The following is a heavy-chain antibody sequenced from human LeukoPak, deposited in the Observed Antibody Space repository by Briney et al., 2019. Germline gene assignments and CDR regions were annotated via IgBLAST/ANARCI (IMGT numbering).Heavy chain of an antibody. V-gene: IGHV3-48*01. CDR1: GFTFSSYS. Sequence: GGSLRLSCAASGFTFSSYSMNWVRQAPGKGLEWGSYISGSSSTIYHADSVKGRFTISRDNGENTLYLQMNSLRAEDTAVYYCARGSTYYDSSGQVPFDYWGQGTLVTVSS. CDR2: ISGSSSTI. D-gene: IGHD3-22*01. CDR3: ARGSTYYDSSGQVPFDY. J-gene: IGHJ4*02.